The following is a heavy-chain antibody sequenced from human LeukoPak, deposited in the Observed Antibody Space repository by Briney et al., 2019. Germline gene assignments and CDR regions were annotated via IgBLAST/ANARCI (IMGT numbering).Heavy chain of an antibody. J-gene: IGHJ4*02. CDR3: ARQELRVDY. Sequence: SETLSLTCAVYGGSFSGYYWSWIRQPPGKGLEWIGEINHSGSTNYNPSLKSRVTISVDTSKNQFSLKLSSVTAADTAVYYCARQELRVDYWGQGTLVTVSS. CDR2: INHSGST. V-gene: IGHV4-34*01. D-gene: IGHD3-10*01. CDR1: GGSFSGYY.